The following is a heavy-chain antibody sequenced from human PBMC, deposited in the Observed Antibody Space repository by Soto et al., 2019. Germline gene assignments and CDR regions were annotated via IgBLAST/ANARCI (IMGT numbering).Heavy chain of an antibody. D-gene: IGHD6-19*01. J-gene: IGHJ6*02. CDR3: AGGRIVVAGSSAYYSMDV. V-gene: IGHV1-69*01. CDR1: GGNPSNSA. CDR2: IIPVFGII. Sequence: QVHLLLQSAAEVKKPGSSVKVACKASGGNPSNSAISWVRQAPGQGLEWMGGIIPVFGIISHAQNFQGRVTITADESTSTAYMELSSLRSEDTAVYFCAGGRIVVAGSSAYYSMDVWGQGTTVTVSS.